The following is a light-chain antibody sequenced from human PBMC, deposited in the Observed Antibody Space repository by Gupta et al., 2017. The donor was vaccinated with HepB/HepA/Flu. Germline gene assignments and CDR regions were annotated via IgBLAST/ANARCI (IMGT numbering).Light chain of an antibody. CDR3: QQRSNWPPV. CDR2: DAP. Sequence: EIVLTHSPATRSFSPGERATLSCRASQSVSSYLAWYQQKPVQAPRLLIYDAPNRATSIPARFSGSGSGTDFTLTISSLEPEDFAVYYCQQRSNWPPVFGGGTKVEIK. CDR1: QSVSSY. J-gene: IGKJ4*01. V-gene: IGKV3-11*01.